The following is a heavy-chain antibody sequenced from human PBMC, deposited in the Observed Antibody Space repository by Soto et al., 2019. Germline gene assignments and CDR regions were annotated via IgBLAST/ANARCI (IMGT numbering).Heavy chain of an antibody. Sequence: SVTLYLTCTVSGGAISSSRYYWGWIRQHPGKGLEWIGSIYYSGSTYYNPSLKSRVTISVDTSKNQFSLKLSSVTAADTAVYYCARTYYYGSGSSNWFDTWGQGTLVTVSS. D-gene: IGHD3-10*01. CDR1: GGAISSSRYY. J-gene: IGHJ5*02. CDR3: ARTYYYGSGSSNWFDT. CDR2: IYYSGST. V-gene: IGHV4-39*01.